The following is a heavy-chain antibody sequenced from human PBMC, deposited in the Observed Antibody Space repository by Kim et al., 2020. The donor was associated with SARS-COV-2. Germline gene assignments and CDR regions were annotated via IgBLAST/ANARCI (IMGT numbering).Heavy chain of an antibody. D-gene: IGHD3-22*01. Sequence: GGSLRLSCAASGFTFSSYDMQWVRQATGKGLEWVSAIGTAGDTYYPGSVKGRFTISRENAKNSLYLQMNSLRAGDTAVYYCARVQYYYDSSGYPYYWYFDLWGRGTLVTVSS. CDR3: ARVQYYYDSSGYPYYWYFDL. CDR2: IGTAGDT. CDR1: GFTFSSYD. J-gene: IGHJ2*01. V-gene: IGHV3-13*04.